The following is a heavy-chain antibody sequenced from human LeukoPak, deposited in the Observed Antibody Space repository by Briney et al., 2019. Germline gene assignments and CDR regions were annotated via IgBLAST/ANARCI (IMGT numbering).Heavy chain of an antibody. D-gene: IGHD6-13*01. J-gene: IGHJ4*02. V-gene: IGHV4-61*02. Sequence: SQTLSLTCTVSGGSISSGSYYWSWIRQPAGKGLEWIGRIYTSGSTNYNPSLKSRVTISVDTSKNQFSLKLSSVTAADTAVYYCARALYSSSWYGPNFDYWGQGTLVTVSS. CDR2: IYTSGST. CDR1: GGSISSGSYY. CDR3: ARALYSSSWYGPNFDY.